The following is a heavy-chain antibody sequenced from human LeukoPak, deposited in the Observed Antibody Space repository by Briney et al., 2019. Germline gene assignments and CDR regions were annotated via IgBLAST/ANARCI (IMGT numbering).Heavy chain of an antibody. V-gene: IGHV1-8*01. J-gene: IGHJ4*02. CDR3: AIKLSSGGY. CDR2: VSPNSANT. D-gene: IGHD3-22*01. CDR1: GYTFTSYD. Sequence: ASVKVSCKASGYTFTSYDVNWVRQATGQGLEWMGWVSPNSANTAYAQKFQGRVTMTRNTSISTAFMELSSLRSEDTAVYYCAIKLSSGGYWGQGTLVTVSS.